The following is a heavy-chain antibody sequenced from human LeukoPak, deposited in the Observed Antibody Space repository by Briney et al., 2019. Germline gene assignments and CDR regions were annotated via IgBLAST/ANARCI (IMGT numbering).Heavy chain of an antibody. V-gene: IGHV7-4-1*02. CDR3: ARDPGSQRVNRLARRGDY. D-gene: IGHD1-14*01. Sequence: ASVKVSCKASGYTFTNFAMNWVRQAPGQGLEWMGWIDTNTGIPTYAQGFTGRFVFSLDTSVSTVYLQISSLQADDAAVYYCARDPGSQRVNRLARRGDYWGQGSLVTVSS. J-gene: IGHJ4*02. CDR1: GYTFTNFA. CDR2: IDTNTGIP.